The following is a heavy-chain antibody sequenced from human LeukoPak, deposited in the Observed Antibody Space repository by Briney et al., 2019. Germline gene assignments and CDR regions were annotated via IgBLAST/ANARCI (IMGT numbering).Heavy chain of an antibody. CDR3: ATKYDFWSGQTDY. J-gene: IGHJ4*02. Sequence: GGSLRLPCVASGFTFSSYGMYWVRQAPGKGLEWVSAISGSGGSTYYADSVKGRFTISRDNSKNTLYLQMNSLRSDDTAVYYCATKYDFWSGQTDYWGQGTLVTVSS. V-gene: IGHV3-23*01. CDR1: GFTFSSYG. CDR2: ISGSGGST. D-gene: IGHD3-3*01.